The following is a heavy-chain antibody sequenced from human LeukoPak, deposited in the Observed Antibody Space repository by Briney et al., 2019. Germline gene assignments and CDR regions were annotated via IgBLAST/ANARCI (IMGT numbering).Heavy chain of an antibody. D-gene: IGHD2-15*01. V-gene: IGHV5-51*01. CDR3: ARSRRYCSGGSCPFDY. Sequence: GESLKISCKGSGDSFTSYWIGWVRQMPGKGLEWMGIIYPGDSDTRYSPSFQGQVTISADKSISTAYLQWSSLKASDTAMYYCARSRRYCSGGSCPFDYWGQGTLVTVSS. CDR2: IYPGDSDT. CDR1: GDSFTSYW. J-gene: IGHJ4*02.